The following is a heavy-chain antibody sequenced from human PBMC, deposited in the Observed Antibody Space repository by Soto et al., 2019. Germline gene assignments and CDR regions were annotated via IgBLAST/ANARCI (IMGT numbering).Heavy chain of an antibody. V-gene: IGHV3-23*01. D-gene: IGHD3-22*01. CDR2: ISGSGGST. CDR1: GFTFSSYA. J-gene: IGHJ1*01. Sequence: GGSLRLSCAASGFTFSSYAMSWVRQAPGKGLEWVSAISGSGGSTYYADSVKGRFTISRDNSKNTLYLQMNSLRAEDTAVYYCAKGTYYYDSSAHFQHWGQGTLVTVSS. CDR3: AKGTYYYDSSAHFQH.